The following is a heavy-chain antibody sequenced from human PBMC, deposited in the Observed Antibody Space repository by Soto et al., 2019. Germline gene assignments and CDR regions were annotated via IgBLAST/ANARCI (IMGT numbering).Heavy chain of an antibody. CDR3: AKGVTMVRGVILDWFDP. D-gene: IGHD3-10*01. Sequence: GASLRLSCAASGFTFSSYGMHWVRQAPGKGLEWVAVISYDGSNKYYADSVKGRFTISRDNSKNTLYLQMNSLRAEDTAVYYCAKGVTMVRGVILDWFDPWGQGTLVTVSS. J-gene: IGHJ5*02. CDR2: ISYDGSNK. V-gene: IGHV3-30*18. CDR1: GFTFSSYG.